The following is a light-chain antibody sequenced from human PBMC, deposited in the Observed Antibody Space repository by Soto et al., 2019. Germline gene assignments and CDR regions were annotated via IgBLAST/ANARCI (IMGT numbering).Light chain of an antibody. CDR3: QQYGSSPIT. Sequence: EIVLTQSPGTLSLSPVDIATLSFISSQSVINNYLAWYQQKPGQAPRLLIYGASNRATGIPDRLSGSGSGTDFTLTISRLEPEDVAVYYCQQYGSSPITCGQGTRLEIK. V-gene: IGKV3-20*01. CDR2: GAS. CDR1: QSVINNY. J-gene: IGKJ5*01.